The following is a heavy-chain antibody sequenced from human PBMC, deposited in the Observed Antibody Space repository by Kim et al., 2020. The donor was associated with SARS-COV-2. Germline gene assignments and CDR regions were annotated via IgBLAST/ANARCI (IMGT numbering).Heavy chain of an antibody. CDR3: RGWLNTFDV. Sequence: GGSLRLSCAASGFMFSSYSMNWVRQAPGKGLEWVSHINSGGSTIYYADSVKGRFTISRDNAKDSLYLQMNSLRAEDTAVYYCRGWLNTFDVWGQGTMVTVSS. V-gene: IGHV3-48*03. CDR2: INSGGSTI. J-gene: IGHJ3*01. CDR1: GFMFSSYS. D-gene: IGHD3-9*01.